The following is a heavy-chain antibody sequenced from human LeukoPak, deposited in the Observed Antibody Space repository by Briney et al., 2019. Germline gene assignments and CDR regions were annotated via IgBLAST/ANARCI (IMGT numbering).Heavy chain of an antibody. CDR2: IYYSGST. D-gene: IGHD1-1*01. CDR3: ARRATTGAPYYFDY. Sequence: SETLSLTCTVSGGSISSYYWSWIRQPPGKGLEGIGYIYYSGSTNYNPSLKSRVTISVDPSKHQFSLKLSSVTAADTAVYYCARRATTGAPYYFDYWGQGTLVTVSS. J-gene: IGHJ4*02. CDR1: GGSISSYY. V-gene: IGHV4-59*08.